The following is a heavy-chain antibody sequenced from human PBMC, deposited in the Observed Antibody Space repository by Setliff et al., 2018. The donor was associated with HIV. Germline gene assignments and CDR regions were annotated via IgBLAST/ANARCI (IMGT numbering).Heavy chain of an antibody. CDR3: ARGTRYKGDGNTNWFDP. J-gene: IGHJ5*02. CDR2: IYYSGST. D-gene: IGHD1-1*01. Sequence: SETLSLTCTVSGASTSSHTYCWVWIRQPPGKGLEWIGSIYYSGSTNYNPSIKSRVTISGDTSKNQFSLDVTSVTAADTAVSYCARGTRYKGDGNTNWFDPWGQGTLVTVSS. CDR1: GASTSSHTYC. V-gene: IGHV4-39*07.